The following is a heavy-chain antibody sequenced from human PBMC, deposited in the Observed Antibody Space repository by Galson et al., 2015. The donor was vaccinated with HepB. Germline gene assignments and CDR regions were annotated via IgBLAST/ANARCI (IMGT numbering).Heavy chain of an antibody. CDR3: ARPIYGSGSLTWSY. CDR1: RFTFTRYG. D-gene: IGHD3-10*01. Sequence: SLRLSCAASRFTFTRYGMHWVRQAPGKGLEWLAFISNDGSVKHNANSVKGRFTLSRDDSKKTLYLEMKSLRPEDTAVYFWARPIYGSGSLTWSYWGQGTL. V-gene: IGHV3-30*03. J-gene: IGHJ4*02. CDR2: ISNDGSVK.